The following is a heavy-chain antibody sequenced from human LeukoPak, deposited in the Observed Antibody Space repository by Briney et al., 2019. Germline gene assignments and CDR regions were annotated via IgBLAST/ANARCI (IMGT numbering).Heavy chain of an antibody. D-gene: IGHD6-19*01. V-gene: IGHV3-73*01. CDR3: ARDQGGSSGWSESLEY. CDR1: GFTFSGSA. CDR2: IRSKLNNYAT. J-gene: IGHJ4*02. Sequence: GGSLRLSCAASGFTFSGSAIHWVRQASGKGLEWIGRIRSKLNNYATAYAASVNGRFTISRDDSQNAAFLQMNSLKSEDTAVYYCARDQGGSSGWSESLEYWGQGTLVTVSS.